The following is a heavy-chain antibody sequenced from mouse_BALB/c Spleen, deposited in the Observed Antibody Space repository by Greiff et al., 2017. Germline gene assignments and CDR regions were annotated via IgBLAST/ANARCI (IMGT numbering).Heavy chain of an antibody. CDR1: GFSLTSYG. Sequence: VKLMESGPGLVAPSQSLSITCTVSGFSLTSYGVHWVRQPPGKGLEWLGVIWAGGSTNYNSALMSRLSISKDNSKSQVFLKMNSLQTDDTAMYYCARERGTRGYFDYWGQGTTLTVSS. J-gene: IGHJ2*01. D-gene: IGHD3-3*01. CDR2: IWAGGST. V-gene: IGHV2-9*02. CDR3: ARERGTRGYFDY.